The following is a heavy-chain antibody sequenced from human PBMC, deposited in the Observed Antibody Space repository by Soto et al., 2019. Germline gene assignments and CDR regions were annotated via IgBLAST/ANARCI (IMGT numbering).Heavy chain of an antibody. CDR3: SIASYGSSWYVNYYGMDV. Sequence: GGSLRLSCAASGFTFSNAWMRWVRQAPGKGLEWVGRIKSKTDGGTTDYAAPVKGRFTISRDDSKNTLYLQSNRLKTEGAAVYYCSIASYGSSWYVNYYGMDVWGQGTTVTVSS. CDR1: GFTFSNAW. V-gene: IGHV3-15*01. CDR2: IKSKTDGGTT. J-gene: IGHJ6*02. D-gene: IGHD6-13*01.